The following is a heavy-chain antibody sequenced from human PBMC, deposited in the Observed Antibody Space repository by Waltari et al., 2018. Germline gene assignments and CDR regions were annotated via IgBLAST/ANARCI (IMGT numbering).Heavy chain of an antibody. CDR1: VYIFSNYW. Sequence: EVQFVQSGAEVKQPGESLRISCQVSVYIFSNYWISWVRQMPGKGLEWMGRIDPSDSYIDYSPSFEGHVTISTDRSITTAYLQWSSLRASDSAMYYCARHISGNRYAIDYWGQGTLVTVSS. CDR3: ARHISGNRYAIDY. J-gene: IGHJ4*02. CDR2: IDPSDSYI. V-gene: IGHV5-10-1*03. D-gene: IGHD3-3*02.